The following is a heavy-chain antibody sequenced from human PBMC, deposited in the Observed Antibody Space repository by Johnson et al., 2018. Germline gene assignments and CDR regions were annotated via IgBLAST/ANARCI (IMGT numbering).Heavy chain of an antibody. CDR1: GGSIGTYS. V-gene: IGHV4-59*12. CDR2: VYFIGTT. J-gene: IGHJ6*03. Sequence: QVQLQESGPGLVKPSETLSLTCTVSGGSIGTYSWSWIRQPPGKGLEWVGSVYFIGTTTYHPSLNRRVSISLDTAKNQFSLKLSSVTAADTAVYYCARDFVAVAGTVYYYYMDVWGKGTTVTVSS. D-gene: IGHD6-19*01. CDR3: ARDFVAVAGTVYYYYMDV.